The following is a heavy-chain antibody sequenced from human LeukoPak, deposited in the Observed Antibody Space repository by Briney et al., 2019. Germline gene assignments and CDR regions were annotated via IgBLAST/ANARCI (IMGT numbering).Heavy chain of an antibody. CDR1: GRSISSYY. J-gene: IGHJ5*02. CDR3: ARGEQWLAKFDP. CDR2: IYYSGST. Sequence: SETLSLTCTVSGRSISSYYWSWIRQPPGKGLEWIGYIYYSGSTNYNPSLKSRVTISVDTSKNQFSLKLSSVTAADTAVYYCARGEQWLAKFDPWGQGTLVTVSS. V-gene: IGHV4-59*01. D-gene: IGHD6-19*01.